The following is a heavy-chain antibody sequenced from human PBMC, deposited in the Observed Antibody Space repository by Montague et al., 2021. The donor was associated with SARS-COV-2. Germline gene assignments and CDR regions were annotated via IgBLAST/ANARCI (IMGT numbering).Heavy chain of an antibody. D-gene: IGHD2-2*01. CDR1: GGSFSGYY. Sequence: SETLSLTCAVYGGSFSGYYWSWIRQPPGKGLEWIGEINHSGSTNXNPSLKSRVTISVDTSKNQFSLKLSSVTAADTAVYYCARARQDVVVPALGIGAYYYYYYMDGWGKGTTVTVSS. CDR2: INHSGST. V-gene: IGHV4-34*01. J-gene: IGHJ6*03. CDR3: ARARQDVVVPALGIGAYYYYYYMDG.